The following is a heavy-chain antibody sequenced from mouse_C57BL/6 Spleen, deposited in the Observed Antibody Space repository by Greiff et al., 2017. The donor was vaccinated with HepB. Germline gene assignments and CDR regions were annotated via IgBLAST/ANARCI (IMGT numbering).Heavy chain of an antibody. CDR3: TRITGANYYGSSDY. CDR2: IRLKSDNYAT. CDR1: GFTFSNYW. V-gene: IGHV6-3*01. J-gene: IGHJ2*01. Sequence: EVKLVESGGGLVQPGGSMKLSCVASGFTFSNYWMNWVRQSPEKGLEWVAQIRLKSDNYATHYAESVKGRFTISRDDSKSSVYLQMNNLRAEDTGIYYCTRITGANYYGSSDYWGQGTTLTVSS. D-gene: IGHD1-1*01.